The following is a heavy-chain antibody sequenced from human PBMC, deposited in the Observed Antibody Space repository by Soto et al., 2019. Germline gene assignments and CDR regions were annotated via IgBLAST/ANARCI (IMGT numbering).Heavy chain of an antibody. CDR3: ARVQILPNPAADF. CDR2: ISARNGDT. CDR1: GYTFTTYG. V-gene: IGHV1-18*04. J-gene: IGHJ4*02. D-gene: IGHD2-15*01. Sequence: QVHLVQSGAELRTPGASVKVSCKASGYTFTTYGIIWVRQAPGQHLEWLGWISARNGDTKYPQGFQGIITLTTDTPTSTAYMVLMTLTSDDTALYLCARVQILPNPAADFWRQGTLGTVSS.